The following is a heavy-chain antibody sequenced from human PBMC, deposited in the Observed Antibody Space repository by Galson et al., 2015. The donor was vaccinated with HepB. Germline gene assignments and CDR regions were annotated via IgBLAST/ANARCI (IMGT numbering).Heavy chain of an antibody. CDR1: GYNFTNYW. J-gene: IGHJ3*01. CDR3: ARKAIGYSSRGDGFDL. V-gene: IGHV5-10-1*01. Sequence: QSGAEVKKPGESLRISCQGSGYNFTNYWVTWVRQMPGEGLEWMGKIDPVDSYTNYSPSFQGHVTISTDKSISTAYLQWSSLKASDTAMYYGARKAIGYSSRGDGFDLWGQGTLVTLSS. D-gene: IGHD6-19*01. CDR2: IDPVDSYT.